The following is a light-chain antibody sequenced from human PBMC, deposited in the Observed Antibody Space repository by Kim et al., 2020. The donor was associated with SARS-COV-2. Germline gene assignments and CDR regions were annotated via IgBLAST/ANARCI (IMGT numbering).Light chain of an antibody. V-gene: IGLV3-1*01. J-gene: IGLJ1*01. Sequence: SVSPGQTASITCSGYKLGDKSPYWYQQKPGQSPLLVIYHSTKRPSGISERFSGAISGNTATLIISGTQSMDEADYYCQAWDSNTAVFGTGTKVTVL. CDR1: KLGDKS. CDR3: QAWDSNTAV. CDR2: HST.